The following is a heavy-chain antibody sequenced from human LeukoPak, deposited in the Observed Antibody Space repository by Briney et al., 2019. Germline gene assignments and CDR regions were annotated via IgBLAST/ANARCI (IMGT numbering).Heavy chain of an antibody. CDR2: ISSSSSYI. V-gene: IGHV3-21*01. D-gene: IGHD6-13*01. Sequence: GGSLRLSCATSGFTFSSYSMNWVRQAPGKGLEWVSSISSSSSYIYYADSVKGRFTISRDNAKNSLYLQMNSLRAEDTAVYYCAAQARPGIAAAGTDWFDPWGQGTLVTVSS. J-gene: IGHJ5*02. CDR1: GFTFSSYS. CDR3: AAQARPGIAAAGTDWFDP.